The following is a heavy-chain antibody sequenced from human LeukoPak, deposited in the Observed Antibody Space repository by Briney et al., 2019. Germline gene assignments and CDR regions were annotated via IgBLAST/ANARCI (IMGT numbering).Heavy chain of an antibody. CDR1: GGSISSSSYY. D-gene: IGHD3-22*01. CDR2: IYYSGST. CDR3: ARHGGEYDSRDY. Sequence: PSETLSLTCTVSGGSISSSSYYWSWIRQPPGKGLEWIGYIYYSGSTNYNPSLKSRVTISVDTSKNQFSLKLSSVTAADTAVYYCARHGGEYDSRDYWGQGTLVTVSS. V-gene: IGHV4-61*05. J-gene: IGHJ4*02.